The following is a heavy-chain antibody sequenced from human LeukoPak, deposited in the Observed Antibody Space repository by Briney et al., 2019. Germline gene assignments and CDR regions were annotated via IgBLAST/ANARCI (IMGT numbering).Heavy chain of an antibody. J-gene: IGHJ4*02. D-gene: IGHD6-19*01. V-gene: IGHV3-7*03. CDR2: IKQDGSEK. Sequence: GGSLRLSCAASGFTFSSYWMSWVRQAPGKGLEWVANIKQDGSEKYYVDSVKGRFTISRDNAKNSLYLQMNSLRADDTAVYYCAKGYSIGWFYFDYWGQGTLVTVSS. CDR1: GFTFSSYW. CDR3: AKGYSIGWFYFDY.